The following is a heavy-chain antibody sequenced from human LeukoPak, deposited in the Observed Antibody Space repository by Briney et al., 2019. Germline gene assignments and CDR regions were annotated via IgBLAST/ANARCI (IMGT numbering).Heavy chain of an antibody. Sequence: GGSLRLSCAASGFTFSSYWMSWVRQAPGKGPEWVSAISGSGGSTYYADSVKGRFTISRDNSKNTLYLQMNSLRAEDTAVYYCASRITMVRGVIIPPSSQAFDYWGQGTLVTVSS. CDR2: ISGSGGST. CDR3: ASRITMVRGVIIPPSSQAFDY. D-gene: IGHD3-10*01. J-gene: IGHJ4*02. CDR1: GFTFSSYW. V-gene: IGHV3-23*01.